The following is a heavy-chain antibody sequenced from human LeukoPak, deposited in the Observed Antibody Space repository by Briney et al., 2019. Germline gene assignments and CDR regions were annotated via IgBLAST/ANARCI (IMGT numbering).Heavy chain of an antibody. Sequence: GGSLRLSCAASGFTFSSYGMHWVRQAPGKGLEWVAFIRYDGTNKFYADSVKGRFTISRDNSKNTLYLQMNSLRGDDTAVYYCVKVRAARLTTYYYMDVWGKGTTVTVSS. J-gene: IGHJ6*03. D-gene: IGHD6-6*01. CDR3: VKVRAARLTTYYYMDV. CDR1: GFTFSSYG. CDR2: IRYDGTNK. V-gene: IGHV3-30*02.